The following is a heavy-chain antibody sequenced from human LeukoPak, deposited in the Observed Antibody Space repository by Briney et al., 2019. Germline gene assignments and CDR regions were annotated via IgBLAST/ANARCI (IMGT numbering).Heavy chain of an antibody. J-gene: IGHJ5*02. D-gene: IGHD2-15*01. V-gene: IGHV4-34*01. CDR2: IHHGGST. Sequence: SETLSLTCAVYGGSLSADFWSWIRPPPGKGLEWIGDIHHGGSTKYNPSLESRVTISVDTSKIQFSLRLTSVTAADTAVYYCAGRPVRIRFDTWGQGALVTVSS. CDR3: AGRPVRIRFDT. CDR1: GGSLSADF.